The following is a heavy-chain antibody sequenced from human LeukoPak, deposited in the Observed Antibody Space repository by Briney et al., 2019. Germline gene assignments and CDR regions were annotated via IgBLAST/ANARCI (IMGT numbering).Heavy chain of an antibody. J-gene: IGHJ4*02. D-gene: IGHD6-13*01. Sequence: SETLSLTCAVYGGSFSGYYWSWIRQPPGKGLEWIGSIYYSGSTNYNPPLKSRVTISVDTSKNQFSLKLSSVTAADTAVYYCARLGIAAAFDYWGQGTLVTVSS. CDR2: IYYSGST. V-gene: IGHV4-34*01. CDR1: GGSFSGYY. CDR3: ARLGIAAAFDY.